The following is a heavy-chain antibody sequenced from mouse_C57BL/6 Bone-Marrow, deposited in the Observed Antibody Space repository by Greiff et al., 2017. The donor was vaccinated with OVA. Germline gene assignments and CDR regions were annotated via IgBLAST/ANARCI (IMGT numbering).Heavy chain of an antibody. J-gene: IGHJ3*01. CDR1: GYTFTDYY. V-gene: IGHV1-19*01. Sequence: EVKLQQSGPVLVKPGASVKMSCKASGYTFTDYYMNWVKQSHGKSLEWIGVINPYNGGTSYNQKFKGKATLTVDKSSSTAYMELNSLTSEDSAVYYCAREGGWFAYWGQGTLVTVSA. CDR3: AREGGWFAY. CDR2: INPYNGGT.